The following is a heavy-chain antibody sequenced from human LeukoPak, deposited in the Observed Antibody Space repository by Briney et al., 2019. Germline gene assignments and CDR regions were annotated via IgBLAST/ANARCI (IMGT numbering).Heavy chain of an antibody. J-gene: IGHJ4*02. CDR2: IGTAGDT. CDR3: ARGFNAGATDY. CDR1: GFTFSSYD. D-gene: IGHD1-26*01. V-gene: IGHV3-13*04. Sequence: GGSLRLSCAASGFTFSSYDMHWVRQATGKGLEWVSAIGTAGDTYYPGSVKGRFTISRDNAKDTLYLQMNSLRAEDTAVYYCARGFNAGATDYWGQGTLVTVSS.